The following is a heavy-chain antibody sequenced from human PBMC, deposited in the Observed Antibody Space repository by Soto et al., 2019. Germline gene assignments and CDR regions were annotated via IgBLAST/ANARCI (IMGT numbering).Heavy chain of an antibody. Sequence: ASVKVSCKASGYTFTSYGISWVRQAHGQGLEWMGWISAYNGNTNYAQKLQGRVTMTTDTSTSTAYMELRSLRSDDTAVYYCARESLGIAAALDAFDIWGQGTMVTVSS. CDR3: ARESLGIAAALDAFDI. D-gene: IGHD6-13*01. CDR2: ISAYNGNT. V-gene: IGHV1-18*01. CDR1: GYTFTSYG. J-gene: IGHJ3*02.